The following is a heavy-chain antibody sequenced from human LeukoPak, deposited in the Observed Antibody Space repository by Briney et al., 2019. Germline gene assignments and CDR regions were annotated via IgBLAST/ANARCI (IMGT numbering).Heavy chain of an antibody. Sequence: SETLSLTCTVSGGSISSSYLYWDWSRQPRGKGREWIGSRYYSGSTYYNPSRKSRVTISVNKAKNQFAMKLSSVTAAGTAVYYCARSSRDGYNYFDYWGQGTLVTVSS. D-gene: IGHD5-24*01. CDR2: RYYSGST. CDR3: ARSSRDGYNYFDY. J-gene: IGHJ4*02. CDR1: GGSISSSYLY. V-gene: IGHV4-39*01.